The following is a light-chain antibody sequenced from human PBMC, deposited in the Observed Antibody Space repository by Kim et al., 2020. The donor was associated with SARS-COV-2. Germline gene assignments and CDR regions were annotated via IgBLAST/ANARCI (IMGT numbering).Light chain of an antibody. V-gene: IGKV1-27*01. Sequence: IQMTQSPSSLSASVGDRVTLTCRASQGISNYLAWYQQKPGKAPNLLIYAASILQSGVPSRFSGSGSGTSFTLTISNLQPEDVATYYCQKYDGAPRTFGQETKVDIK. CDR1: QGISNY. J-gene: IGKJ1*01. CDR3: QKYDGAPRT. CDR2: AAS.